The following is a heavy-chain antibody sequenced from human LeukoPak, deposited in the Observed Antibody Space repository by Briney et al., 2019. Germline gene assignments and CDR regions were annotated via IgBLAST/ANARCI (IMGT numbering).Heavy chain of an antibody. V-gene: IGHV3-23*01. CDR3: ARLAGTATRIYDSSGYYHYFDY. CDR2: ISGSGGST. J-gene: IGHJ4*02. CDR1: GFTFSSYA. Sequence: GGSLRLSCAASGFTFSSYAMSWVRQAPGKGLEWVSAISGSGGSTYYADSVKGRFTISRDNSKNTLYLQMNSLRAEDTAVYYCARLAGTATRIYDSSGYYHYFDYWGQGTLVTVSS. D-gene: IGHD3-22*01.